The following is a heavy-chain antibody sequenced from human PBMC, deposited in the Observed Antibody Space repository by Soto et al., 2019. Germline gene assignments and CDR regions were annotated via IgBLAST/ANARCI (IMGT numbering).Heavy chain of an antibody. D-gene: IGHD5-18*01. Sequence: PGWSLRLSCEASGFNFSKSGMYWVRQAPGKGLEWISYTSSTSHPKYYADAVKGRFTISRDNAKNSLYLQMDSLRDDDTALYYCARDRTAMDVFDSWGQGTQVTVSS. J-gene: IGHJ4*01. V-gene: IGHV3-48*02. CDR3: ARDRTAMDVFDS. CDR2: TSSTSHPK. CDR1: GFNFSKSG.